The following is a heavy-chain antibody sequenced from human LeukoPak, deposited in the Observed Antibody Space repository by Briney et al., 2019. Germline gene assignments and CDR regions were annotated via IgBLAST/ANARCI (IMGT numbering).Heavy chain of an antibody. Sequence: GGSLRLSCAASGFTFDDYAMHWVRHAPGKGLEWVSGISWNSGSIGYADSVKGRFTISRDNAKNSLYLQMNSLRAEDMALYYCAKAYSSGYLDYFDYWGQGTLVTVSS. D-gene: IGHD3-22*01. J-gene: IGHJ4*02. V-gene: IGHV3-9*03. CDR3: AKAYSSGYLDYFDY. CDR1: GFTFDDYA. CDR2: ISWNSGSI.